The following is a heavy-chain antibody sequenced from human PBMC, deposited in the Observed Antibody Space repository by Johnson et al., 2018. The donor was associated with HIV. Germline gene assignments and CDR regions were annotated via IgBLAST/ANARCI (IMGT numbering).Heavy chain of an antibody. D-gene: IGHD7-27*01. V-gene: IGHV3-66*01. Sequence: MLLVESGGGLVQPGGSLRLSCAASGFTVSSNYMNWVRQTPGKGLEWVSVIYSGGSTYYADSVQGRFTISRDNSKNTLYLQMNSLRAEDTAVYYCARVGTVRDAFDIWGQGTMVTVSS. CDR2: IYSGGST. J-gene: IGHJ3*02. CDR1: GFTVSSNY. CDR3: ARVGTVRDAFDI.